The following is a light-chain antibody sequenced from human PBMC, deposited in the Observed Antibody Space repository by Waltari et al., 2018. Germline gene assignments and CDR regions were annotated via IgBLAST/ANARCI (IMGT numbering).Light chain of an antibody. CDR1: QNVNSN. J-gene: IGKJ1*01. CDR3: QQHNDWPPWT. V-gene: IGKV3-15*01. Sequence: EIIMTQSPATLSLSQGDRATLSCRASQNVNSNLAWYQQKPGQAPRLLIYGASIRATGIPARFSGSGSGTQFTLTINSLQSEDSAVYFCQQHNDWPPWTFGQGTKVELK. CDR2: GAS.